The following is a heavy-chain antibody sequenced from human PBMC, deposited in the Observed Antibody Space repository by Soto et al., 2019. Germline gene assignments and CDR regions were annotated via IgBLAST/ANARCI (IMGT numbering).Heavy chain of an antibody. CDR3: ARGNHRWLQLWYFDL. J-gene: IGHJ2*01. Sequence: QVQLVQSGAEVKKPGSSVKVSCKASGGTFSNYPISWVRQAPGQGLEWMGGIIPNFGTVNYAQKFQGRVTITADESTSTAYMEQSSLRSEDTAVYYCARGNHRWLQLWYFDLWGRGTLVTVSS. CDR1: GGTFSNYP. CDR2: IIPNFGTV. V-gene: IGHV1-69*12. D-gene: IGHD5-12*01.